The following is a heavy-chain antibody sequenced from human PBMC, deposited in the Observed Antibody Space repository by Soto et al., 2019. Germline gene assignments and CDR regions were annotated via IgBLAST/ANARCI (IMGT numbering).Heavy chain of an antibody. Sequence: QMQLVQSGPEVKKPGTSVKVSCKASGFTFSSSAVQWVRQARGQRPEWIGWIVVGSGNTNYEQKFQERVTITRDMSTTTAYMELGSLRSEDTAVYYCAAVPWGDDFWSGLYGMDVWGQGTTVTVSS. V-gene: IGHV1-58*01. J-gene: IGHJ6*02. D-gene: IGHD3-3*01. CDR1: GFTFSSSA. CDR3: AAVPWGDDFWSGLYGMDV. CDR2: IVVGSGNT.